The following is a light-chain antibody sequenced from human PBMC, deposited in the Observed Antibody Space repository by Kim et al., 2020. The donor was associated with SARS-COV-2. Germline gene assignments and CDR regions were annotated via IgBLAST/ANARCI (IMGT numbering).Light chain of an antibody. CDR2: HAS. CDR1: QGVSSY. V-gene: IGKV3-11*01. CDR3: QQRSNWQYT. Sequence: SVSPGERARPACRASQGVSSYLAWYQQKPGQAPRLLIYHASNRATGIPARFSGSGSETDFTLTITSLEPEDFAVYYCQQRSNWQYTFGQGTKLEI. J-gene: IGKJ2*01.